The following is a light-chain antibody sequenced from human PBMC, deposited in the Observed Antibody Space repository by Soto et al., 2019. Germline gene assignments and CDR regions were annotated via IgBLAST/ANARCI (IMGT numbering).Light chain of an antibody. V-gene: IGLV2-14*01. CDR3: SSYSSSTVLYV. Sequence: QSALTQPASVSGSPGQSITMSCTGTSSDVGSYDFVSWYQQHPGKAPKLLIYEVSNRPSGVSARFPGSKSDNTASLTISGLQAADEADYFCSSYSSSTVLYVFGSGTKLTVL. CDR1: SSDVGSYDF. CDR2: EVS. J-gene: IGLJ1*01.